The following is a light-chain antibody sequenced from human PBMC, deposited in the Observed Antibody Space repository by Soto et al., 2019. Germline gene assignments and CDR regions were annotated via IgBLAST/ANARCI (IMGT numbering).Light chain of an antibody. CDR1: QSIGTW. J-gene: IGKJ3*01. CDR2: KAS. V-gene: IGKV1-5*03. CDR3: QMYNTY. Sequence: DIQMTQSPSTLSASVGDRVTITCRASQSIGTWLAWYQQKPGKAPNLLIYKASSLQSGVPSRFSGRGSGTEFTLTISSLQPDDFGIYYCQMYNTYFGHGTKVDVK.